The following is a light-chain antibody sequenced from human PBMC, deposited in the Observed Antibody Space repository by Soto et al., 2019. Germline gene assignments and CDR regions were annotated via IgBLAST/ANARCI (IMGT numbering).Light chain of an antibody. V-gene: IGLV2-14*01. CDR2: EVS. J-gene: IGLJ2*01. CDR1: SSDIGAYNY. Sequence: QSALTQPASVSGSPGQSITISCTGTSSDIGAYNYVSWYQQHPGRAPKLMTYEVSHRPSGVSNRFSGSKSGNTASLTISGLQAEDEADYYCSSYTSTSTVIFGGRTKLTVL. CDR3: SSYTSTSTVI.